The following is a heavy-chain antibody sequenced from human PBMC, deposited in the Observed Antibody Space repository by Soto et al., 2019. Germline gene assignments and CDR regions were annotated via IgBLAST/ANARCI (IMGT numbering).Heavy chain of an antibody. Sequence: SETLSLTCAVYGGSFSGYYWSWIRQPPGKGPEWIGEINHSGSTNYNPSLKSRVTISVDTSKNQFSLKLSSVTAADTAVYYCARDERLTNSSSWWYYYYYYGMDVCGQGTTLTISS. V-gene: IGHV4-34*01. CDR3: ARDERLTNSSSWWYYYYYYGMDV. D-gene: IGHD6-13*01. CDR2: INHSGST. J-gene: IGHJ6*02. CDR1: GGSFSGYY.